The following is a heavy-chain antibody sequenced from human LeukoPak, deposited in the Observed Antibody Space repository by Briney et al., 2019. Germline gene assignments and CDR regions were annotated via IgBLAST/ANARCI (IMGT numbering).Heavy chain of an antibody. J-gene: IGHJ6*02. V-gene: IGHV3-9*01. Sequence: PGRSLRLSCAATGFTFKDYGMHWVRQPPGKGLEWVSSINWNGGGTDYADSVKGRFTISRDNAKNSLYLQLSSLRPEDTALYYCAKYMRATNTYSFFGLDVWGQGTTVTVSS. CDR3: AKYMRATNTYSFFGLDV. D-gene: IGHD1-26*01. CDR2: INWNGGGT. CDR1: GFTFKDYG.